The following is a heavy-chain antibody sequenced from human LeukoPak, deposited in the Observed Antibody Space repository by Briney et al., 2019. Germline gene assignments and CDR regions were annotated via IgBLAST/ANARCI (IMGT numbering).Heavy chain of an antibody. CDR3: ARDPHYGSGSYFDY. D-gene: IGHD3-10*01. J-gene: IGHJ4*02. CDR1: GFTVSSNY. Sequence: PGGSLRLSCAASGFTVSSNYMSWVRQAPGKGLEWVSVIYSGGNTYYADSVKGRFTISRDNAKNSVYLQMNSLRVEDTAVYYCARDPHYGSGSYFDYWGQGTLVTVSS. V-gene: IGHV3-53*01. CDR2: IYSGGNT.